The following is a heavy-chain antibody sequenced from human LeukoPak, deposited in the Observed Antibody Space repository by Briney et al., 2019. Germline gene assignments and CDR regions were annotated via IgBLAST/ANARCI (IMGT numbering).Heavy chain of an antibody. CDR2: ISSSSIYT. V-gene: IGHV3-11*06. CDR1: GFALSDYY. CDR3: ARDREYYFDY. J-gene: IGHJ4*02. Sequence: GGSLRLSCAASGFALSDYYMSWILQAPGKGLEWVSYISSSSIYTNYADSVKGRFTISRDNAKNSLYLQMNSLRAEDTAVYYCARDREYYFDYWGQGTLVTVSS.